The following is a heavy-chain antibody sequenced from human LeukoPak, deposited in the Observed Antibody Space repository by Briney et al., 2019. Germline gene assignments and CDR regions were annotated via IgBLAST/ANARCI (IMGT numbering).Heavy chain of an antibody. CDR2: IKQDGSEK. D-gene: IGHD6-13*01. J-gene: IGHJ1*01. Sequence: PGGSLRLSCAASGFTFSSYWMSWVRQAPGKGLEWVANIKQDGSEKYYVDSVKGRFTISRDNAKNSLYLQMNSLRAEDTAVYYCARYVGYSSSWYAEYFQHWGQGTLVTVSS. CDR1: GFTFSSYW. V-gene: IGHV3-7*01. CDR3: ARYVGYSSSWYAEYFQH.